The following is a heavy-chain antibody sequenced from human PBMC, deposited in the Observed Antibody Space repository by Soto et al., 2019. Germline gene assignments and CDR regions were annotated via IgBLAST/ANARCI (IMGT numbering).Heavy chain of an antibody. V-gene: IGHV3-73*01. CDR1: GFTFSGSA. J-gene: IGHJ4*02. Sequence: EVQLVESGGGLVQPGGSLKLSCAASGFTFSGSAMHWVRQTSGKGLEWVGRIRGKADNYATAYAASVKGRFTISRDDSKNTAYLQMNSLRTEDTAVYYCTKWEVGNSRHLDYWGQGTLVTVSS. CDR3: TKWEVGNSRHLDY. D-gene: IGHD1-26*01. CDR2: IRGKADNYAT.